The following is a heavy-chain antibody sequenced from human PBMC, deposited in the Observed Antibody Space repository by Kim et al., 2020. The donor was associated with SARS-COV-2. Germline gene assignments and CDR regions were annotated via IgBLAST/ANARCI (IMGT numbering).Heavy chain of an antibody. J-gene: IGHJ6*02. Sequence: GESLKISCKGSGYSFTSYWIGWVRQMPGKGLEWMGIIYPGDSDTRYSPSFQGQVTISADKSISTAYLQWSSLKASDTAMYYCARFLQLEGYYYGMDVWGQGTTVTVSS. CDR2: IYPGDSDT. V-gene: IGHV5-51*01. CDR3: ARFLQLEGYYYGMDV. CDR1: GYSFTSYW. D-gene: IGHD1-1*01.